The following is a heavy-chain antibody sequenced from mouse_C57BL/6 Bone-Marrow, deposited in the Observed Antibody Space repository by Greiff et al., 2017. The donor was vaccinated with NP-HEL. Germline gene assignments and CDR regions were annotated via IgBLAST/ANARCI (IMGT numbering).Heavy chain of an antibody. CDR1: GYSFTGYY. V-gene: IGHV1-42*01. Sequence: VQLQQSGPELVKPGASVKISCKASGYSFTGYYMNWVKQSPEKSLEWIGEINPSTGGTTYNQKFKAKATLTVDKSSSTAYMQLKSLTSEDSAVYYCARRYYGYDVRYFDVWGTGTTVTVSS. CDR2: INPSTGGT. J-gene: IGHJ1*03. D-gene: IGHD2-2*01. CDR3: ARRYYGYDVRYFDV.